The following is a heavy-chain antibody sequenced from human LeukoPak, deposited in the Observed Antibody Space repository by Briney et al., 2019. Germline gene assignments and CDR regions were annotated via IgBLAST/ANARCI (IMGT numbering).Heavy chain of an antibody. CDR2: INSDGSST. V-gene: IGHV3-74*01. CDR1: RFTFSSYW. CDR3: ARTIGSKNAFDI. J-gene: IGHJ3*02. Sequence: GVSLRLSCAASRFTFSSYWMHWVRQAPGKGLVWVSRINSDGSSTTYADSVKGRFTISRDNAKNTLYLQMNSLRAEDTAVYYCARTIGSKNAFDIWGQGTMVTVSS. D-gene: IGHD1-26*01.